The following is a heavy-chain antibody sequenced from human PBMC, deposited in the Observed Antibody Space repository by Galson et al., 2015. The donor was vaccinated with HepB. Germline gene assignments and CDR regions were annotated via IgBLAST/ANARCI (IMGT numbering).Heavy chain of an antibody. CDR2: LSGDSIII. J-gene: IGHJ5*01. CDR3: AKFGARFDAWFDS. D-gene: IGHD3-9*01. Sequence: SLRLSCAASGFTLNTHAMAWVRQPPGKGLEWVSALSGDSIIIHYADSVKGRFTISKDNSENTLYLQMNSLRGEDTALYYCAKFGARFDAWFDSWGQGTLVTVSS. CDR1: GFTLNTHA. V-gene: IGHV3-23*01.